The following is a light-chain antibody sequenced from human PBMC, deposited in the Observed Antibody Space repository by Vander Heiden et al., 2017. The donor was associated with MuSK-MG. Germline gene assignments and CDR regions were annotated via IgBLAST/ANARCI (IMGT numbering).Light chain of an antibody. V-gene: IGLV2-14*03. Sequence: ALTQPASVSGSPGLSITISCTGTSSDVGGYNYVSWYQQHPGKAPKLMIYDVSNRPSGVSNRFSGSKSGNTASLTISGLQAEDEADYYCSSYTSSSTLVVFGGGTKLTVL. CDR1: SSDVGGYNY. CDR2: DVS. CDR3: SSYTSSSTLVV. J-gene: IGLJ2*01.